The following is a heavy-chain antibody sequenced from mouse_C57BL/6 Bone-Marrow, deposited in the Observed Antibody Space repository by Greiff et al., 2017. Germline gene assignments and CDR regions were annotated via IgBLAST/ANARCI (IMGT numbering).Heavy chain of an antibody. Sequence: EVQLQQSGTVLARPGASVKMSCKTSGYTFTSYWMHWVKQRPGQGLEWIGAIYPGNSDTSYNQKFKGKAKLTAVTSASTAYMELSSLTNEDSAVYCCARCDYDVAWFAYWGQGTLVTVSA. CDR1: GYTFTSYW. CDR3: ARCDYDVAWFAY. CDR2: IYPGNSDT. D-gene: IGHD2-4*01. J-gene: IGHJ3*01. V-gene: IGHV1-5*01.